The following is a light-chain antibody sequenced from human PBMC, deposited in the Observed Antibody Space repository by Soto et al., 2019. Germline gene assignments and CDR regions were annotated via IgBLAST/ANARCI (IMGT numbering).Light chain of an antibody. Sequence: DIQMTQSPSSLSASVGDRVTITCRASQSISSYLNWYQQTQGKAPKLLIYAASSLQSGVPSRFSGSGSGTDCTLTISSLQPEDFETYYCQQSYSKPITFGQGTRLEIK. CDR2: AAS. CDR1: QSISSY. CDR3: QQSYSKPIT. J-gene: IGKJ5*01. V-gene: IGKV1-39*01.